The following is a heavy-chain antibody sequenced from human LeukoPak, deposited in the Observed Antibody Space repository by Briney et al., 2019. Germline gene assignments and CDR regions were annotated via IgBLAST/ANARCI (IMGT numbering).Heavy chain of an antibody. CDR3: ARRLYYYDSTFDY. V-gene: IGHV4-59*01. Sequence: SETLSLTCTVSGGSISSYYWSWIRRPPGKGLEWIGYIYYSGSTNYNPSLKSRVTIPVDTSKNQFSLKLSSVTAADTAVYYCARRLYYYDSTFDYWGQGTLVTVSS. CDR1: GGSISSYY. J-gene: IGHJ4*02. CDR2: IYYSGST. D-gene: IGHD3-22*01.